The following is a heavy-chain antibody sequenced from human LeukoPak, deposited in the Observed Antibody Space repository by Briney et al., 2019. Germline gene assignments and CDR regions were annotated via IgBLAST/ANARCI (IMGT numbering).Heavy chain of an antibody. CDR1: GGTFSTYA. V-gene: IGHV1-69*04. Sequence: SVKVSCKASGGTFSTYAISWVRQAPGQGLEWMGRIIPIIGIANYAQKFQDRVTITADTSTSTAYIELSSLTYDDTAIYYCARAGPRGFGEFPFDYWGQGTLVTVSS. CDR2: IIPIIGIA. CDR3: ARAGPRGFGEFPFDY. D-gene: IGHD3-10*01. J-gene: IGHJ4*02.